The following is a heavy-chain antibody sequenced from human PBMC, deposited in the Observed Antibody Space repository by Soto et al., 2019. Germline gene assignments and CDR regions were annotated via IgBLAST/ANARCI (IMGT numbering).Heavy chain of an antibody. CDR3: ARDRGSSGLIGAFDI. J-gene: IGHJ3*02. V-gene: IGHV1-69*01. D-gene: IGHD6-6*01. Sequence: QVQLVQSGAEVKKPGSSVKVSCKASGGTISRSAISWVRQAPGQGLEWMGGIIPVFGTANYAKKFQGTVTITADESTSTAYMELSSLRSEDTAVYYCARDRGSSGLIGAFDIWGQGTMVTVSS. CDR1: GGTISRSA. CDR2: IIPVFGTA.